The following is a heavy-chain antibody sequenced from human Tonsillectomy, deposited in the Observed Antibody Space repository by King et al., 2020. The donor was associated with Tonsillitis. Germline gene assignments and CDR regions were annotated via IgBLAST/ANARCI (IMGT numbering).Heavy chain of an antibody. V-gene: IGHV4-59*01. J-gene: IGHJ4*02. CDR3: AREGKDGYNSFYFDS. D-gene: IGHD5-24*01. Sequence: QLQESGLGLVKPSETLSLTCTVSGGSMRGYYWSWIRQPPGKGLEWIGNIYYLGSTQYNPSLRSRVTISVDTSKAQFSLKLRSVTAGDTAVYWCAREGKDGYNSFYFDSWGQGTLVTVSS. CDR1: GGSMRGYY. CDR2: IYYLGST.